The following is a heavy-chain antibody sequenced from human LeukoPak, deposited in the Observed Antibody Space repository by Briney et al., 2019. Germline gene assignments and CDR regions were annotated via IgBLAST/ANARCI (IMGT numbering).Heavy chain of an antibody. CDR3: AGVGGARVY. Sequence: PGGSLRLSCAASGFTLSSYWMYWVRQALGKGLVWVSRINSDGSITSYADSVKGRFTISRDNAKNTLYLQMNSLRAEDTAVYYCAGVGGARVYWGQGTLVTVSS. D-gene: IGHD1-26*01. V-gene: IGHV3-74*01. CDR1: GFTLSSYW. J-gene: IGHJ4*02. CDR2: INSDGSIT.